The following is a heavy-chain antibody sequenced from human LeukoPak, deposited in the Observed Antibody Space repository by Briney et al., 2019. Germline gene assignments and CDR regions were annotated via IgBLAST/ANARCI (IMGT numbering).Heavy chain of an antibody. CDR2: IDHSGST. Sequence: PSETLSLTCTVSGYSISSGYYWGWIRQPPGKGLEWTGSIDHSGSTYYNPSLKSRITIPVDTSKNQFSLKLSSVTAADTAVYYCARHKYSSGWPPEGAFDIWGQGTMVTVSS. D-gene: IGHD6-19*01. CDR1: GYSISSGYY. CDR3: ARHKYSSGWPPEGAFDI. V-gene: IGHV4-38-2*02. J-gene: IGHJ3*02.